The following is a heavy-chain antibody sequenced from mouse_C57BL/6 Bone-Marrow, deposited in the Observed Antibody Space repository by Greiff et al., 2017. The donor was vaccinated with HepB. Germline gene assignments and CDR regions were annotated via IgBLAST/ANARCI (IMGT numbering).Heavy chain of an antibody. CDR3: ARSGLYYYGSSLYYYAMDY. V-gene: IGHV14-3*01. J-gene: IGHJ4*01. CDR1: GFNIKNTY. D-gene: IGHD1-1*01. CDR2: IDPANGNT. Sequence: EVQLQQSAAELVRPGASVKLSCTASGFNIKNTYMHWVKQRPEQGLEWIGRIDPANGNTKYAPKFQGKATITADTSSNTAYLQLSSLTSEDTAIYYCARSGLYYYGSSLYYYAMDYWGQGTSVTVSS.